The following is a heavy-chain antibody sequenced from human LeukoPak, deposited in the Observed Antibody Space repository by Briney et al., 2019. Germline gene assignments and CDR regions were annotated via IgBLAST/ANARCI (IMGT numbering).Heavy chain of an antibody. Sequence: SETLSLTCTVSGYSISSGYYWGWIRQPPGKGLEWIGSIYHSGNTYYSPSLKSRVTISVDTSKNKFSLKVNSVTAADTAVYYCARVGVATIGYYFDYWGQGILVTVSS. J-gene: IGHJ4*02. V-gene: IGHV4-38-2*02. CDR2: IYHSGNT. CDR1: GYSISSGYY. CDR3: ARVGVATIGYYFDY. D-gene: IGHD5-12*01.